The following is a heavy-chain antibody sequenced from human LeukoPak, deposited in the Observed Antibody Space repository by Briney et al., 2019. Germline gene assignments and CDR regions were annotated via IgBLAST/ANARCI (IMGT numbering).Heavy chain of an antibody. CDR1: GFTFSSYS. J-gene: IGHJ6*04. Sequence: GGSLRLFCAASGFTFSSYSMNWGRQAPGKGLEWVSSISSSSSYIYYADSVKGRFTISRDNAKNSLYPQMNSLRAEDTAVYYCARDDSVRFGDANGMDVWGKGTTVTVSS. D-gene: IGHD3-10*01. CDR3: ARDDSVRFGDANGMDV. V-gene: IGHV3-21*01. CDR2: ISSSSSYI.